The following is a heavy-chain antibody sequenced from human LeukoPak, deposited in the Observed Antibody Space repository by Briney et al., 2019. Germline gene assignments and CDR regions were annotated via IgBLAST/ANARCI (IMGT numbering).Heavy chain of an antibody. CDR2: ISSSGSTI. CDR1: GFTVSSNY. V-gene: IGHV3-11*04. CDR3: ARSGEFFPYYGMDV. D-gene: IGHD3-10*01. J-gene: IGHJ6*04. Sequence: GGSLRLSCAASGFTVSSNYMSWVRQAPGKGLEWVSYISSSGSTIYYADSVKGRFTISRDNAKNSLYLQMNSLRAEDTAVYYCARSGEFFPYYGMDVWGKGTTVTVSS.